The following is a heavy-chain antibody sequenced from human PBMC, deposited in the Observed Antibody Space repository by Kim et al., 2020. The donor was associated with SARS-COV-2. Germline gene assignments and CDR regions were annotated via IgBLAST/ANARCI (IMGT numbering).Heavy chain of an antibody. Sequence: GGSLRLSCAASGFTFSSYSMNWVRQAPGKGLEWVSSISSSSSYIYYADSVKGRFTISRDNAKNSLYLQMNSLRAEDTAVYYCARAMVRGVGNYYYGMDVWGQGTTVTVSS. J-gene: IGHJ6*02. CDR3: ARAMVRGVGNYYYGMDV. CDR1: GFTFSSYS. D-gene: IGHD3-10*01. V-gene: IGHV3-21*01. CDR2: ISSSSSYI.